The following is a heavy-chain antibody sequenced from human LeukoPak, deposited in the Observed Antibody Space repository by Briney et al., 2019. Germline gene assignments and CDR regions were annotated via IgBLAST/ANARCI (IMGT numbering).Heavy chain of an antibody. Sequence: GGSLTLSCTASGFTFGDYAMSWVRQIPGKGLEWVSAISGSDAATYYADSGKGRFPISRDNYRNTLYLQMNTLRAEDTAVYFCAKSPVSSCRGSFCYPFDYWGQGNLVTVSS. CDR2: ISGSDAAT. CDR3: AKSPVSSCRGSFCYPFDY. CDR1: GFTFGDYA. D-gene: IGHD2-15*01. J-gene: IGHJ4*02. V-gene: IGHV3-23*01.